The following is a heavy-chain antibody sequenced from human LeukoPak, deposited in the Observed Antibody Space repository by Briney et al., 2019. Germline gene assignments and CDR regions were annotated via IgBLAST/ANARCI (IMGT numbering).Heavy chain of an antibody. J-gene: IGHJ3*02. CDR1: GYTFTSYD. V-gene: IGHV1-8*03. D-gene: IGHD1-14*01. CDR3: GVRYRTGNAFDI. Sequence: ASVKVSCKASGYTFTSYDINWVRQATGQGLEWMGWMNPNSGNTGYAQKFQGRVTITRNTSISTAYMELSSLRSEDTAVYYCGVRYRTGNAFDIWGQGTLVTVSS. CDR2: MNPNSGNT.